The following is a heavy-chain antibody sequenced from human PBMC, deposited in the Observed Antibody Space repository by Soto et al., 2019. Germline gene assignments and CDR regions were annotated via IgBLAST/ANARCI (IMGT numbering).Heavy chain of an antibody. CDR3: ARQASGYYYGWFDP. D-gene: IGHD3-22*01. J-gene: IGHJ5*02. CDR2: IYYSGGT. Sequence: SETLSLTCTVSGGSISSSSYYWGWIRQPPGKGLEWIGNIYYSGGTFYTPSLKSRVTMSVDTSNNQFSLKLSSVTAADTAVYYCARQASGYYYGWFDPWGQGTLVTVSS. CDR1: GGSISSSSYY. V-gene: IGHV4-39*01.